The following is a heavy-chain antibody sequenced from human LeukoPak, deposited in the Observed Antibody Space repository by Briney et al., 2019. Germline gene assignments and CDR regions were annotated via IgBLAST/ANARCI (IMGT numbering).Heavy chain of an antibody. V-gene: IGHV4-38-2*01. Sequence: SETLSLTCGVSGHSISSGYYWGWIRQPPGKGLEWIGSIYRSGSTYYNPSLKSRVTISVDTSENQFSLKLSSVTAADTALYYCARVREVADAFDIWGQGTMVTVSS. D-gene: IGHD5-12*01. CDR3: ARVREVADAFDI. CDR2: IYRSGST. J-gene: IGHJ3*02. CDR1: GHSISSGYY.